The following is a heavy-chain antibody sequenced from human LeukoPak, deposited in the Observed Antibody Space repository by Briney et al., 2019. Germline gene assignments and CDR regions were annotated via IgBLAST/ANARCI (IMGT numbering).Heavy chain of an antibody. CDR3: EVVPNY. CDR1: GYTFTSYY. J-gene: IGHJ4*02. CDR2: INPSDGST. V-gene: IGHV1-46*01. Sequence: ASVKVSCKASGYTFTSYYMQWVRQPPGQGLEWVGIINPSDGSTSSAQKFQGRVTMTRDTSTSTVYMELSSLRSEDTAVYYCEVVPNYWGQGTLATVSS. D-gene: IGHD3-22*01.